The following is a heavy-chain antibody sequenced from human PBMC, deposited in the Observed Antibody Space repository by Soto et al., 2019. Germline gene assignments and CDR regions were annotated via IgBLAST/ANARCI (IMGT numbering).Heavy chain of an antibody. D-gene: IGHD6-13*01. CDR2: INHSGST. CDR3: AGGRGRQQLVMTYYYGMDV. Sequence: PSETLSLTCAVYGGSFSGYYWSWIRQPPGKGLEWIGEINHSGSTNYNPSLKSRVTISVDTSKNQFSLNLRSVTAADTAVYYCAGGRGRQQLVMTYYYGMDVWGQGTTVTVPS. CDR1: GGSFSGYY. J-gene: IGHJ6*02. V-gene: IGHV4-34*01.